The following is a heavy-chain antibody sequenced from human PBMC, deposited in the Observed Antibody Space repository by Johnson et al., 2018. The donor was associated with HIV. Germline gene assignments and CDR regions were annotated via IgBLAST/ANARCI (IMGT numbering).Heavy chain of an antibody. D-gene: IGHD1-26*01. J-gene: IGHJ3*02. CDR3: ATFGGGSFHAFDI. CDR1: EFIFSSYS. CDR2: ISYDGHNE. Sequence: QVQLVESGGGVVQPGRSLRLSCAASEFIFSSYSMHWVRQAPGKGLEWVAVISYDGHNEYYADSVEGRFTVSRDNTKNTLYLQMNSLRAEDTAVYYCATFGGGSFHAFDIWGQGTMVTVSS. V-gene: IGHV3-30*04.